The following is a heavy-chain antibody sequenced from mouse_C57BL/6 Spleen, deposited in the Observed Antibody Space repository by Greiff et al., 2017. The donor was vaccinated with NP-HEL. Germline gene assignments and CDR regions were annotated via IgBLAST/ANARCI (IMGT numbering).Heavy chain of an antibody. V-gene: IGHV1-53*01. J-gene: IGHJ3*01. CDR3: ARGIGYGKCVFAC. Sequence: VQLQQPGTELVKPGASVKLSCKASGYTFTSYWMHWVKQRPGQGLEWIGNINPSNGGTNYNEKFKSKATLTVAQSSSTAYMQLSSLTSEDSAVYYCARGIGYGKCVFACWGRGTLVTVSA. CDR2: INPSNGGT. CDR1: GYTFTSYW. D-gene: IGHD2-1*01.